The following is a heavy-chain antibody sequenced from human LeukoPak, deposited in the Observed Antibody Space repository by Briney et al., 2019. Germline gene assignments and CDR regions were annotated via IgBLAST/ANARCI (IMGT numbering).Heavy chain of an antibody. D-gene: IGHD4-23*01. V-gene: IGHV4-39*01. J-gene: IGHJ6*03. Sequence: SETLSLTCTVSGGSISSSSYYWGWIRQPPGKGLEWIANIYYSGGTYYNPSLKSRVTISVDTSKNQFSLKLSSVTAADTAVYYCARHPGDYGGKSIDYYYYYMDLWGKGTTVTVSS. CDR1: GGSISSSSYY. CDR2: IYYSGGT. CDR3: ARHPGDYGGKSIDYYYYYMDL.